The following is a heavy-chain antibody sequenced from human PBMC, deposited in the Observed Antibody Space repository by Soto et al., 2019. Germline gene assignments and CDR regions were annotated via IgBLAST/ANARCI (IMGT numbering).Heavy chain of an antibody. CDR2: ISGSGGST. Sequence: EVQLLESGGGLVQPGGSLRLSCAASGFTFSSYAMSWVRQAPGKGLEWVSAISGSGGSTYYADSVKGRFTISRDNSKNTLDLQMSSLIAEDTAVYYWAKELGVYSSGWYVYWGQGTLVTVSS. D-gene: IGHD6-19*01. CDR3: AKELGVYSSGWYVY. V-gene: IGHV3-23*01. CDR1: GFTFSSYA. J-gene: IGHJ4*02.